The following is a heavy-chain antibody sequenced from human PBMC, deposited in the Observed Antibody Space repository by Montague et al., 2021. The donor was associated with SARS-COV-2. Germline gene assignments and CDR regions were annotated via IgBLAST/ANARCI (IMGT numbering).Heavy chain of an antibody. CDR3: ARLGDGVVPSPILGVGPYYGDYYSDV. CDR1: GGSFSTYS. Sequence: SETLSLTCAVHGGSFSTYSWNWNRQPPGKGLEWIGEIHPGGSTNYNPSLKSRVTISADTSKNQFSLKLTSVAAADTAVYYCARLGDGVVPSPILGVGPYYGDYYSDVWGKGTMVTVSS. CDR2: IHPGGST. J-gene: IGHJ6*03. D-gene: IGHD3-10*01. V-gene: IGHV4-34*01.